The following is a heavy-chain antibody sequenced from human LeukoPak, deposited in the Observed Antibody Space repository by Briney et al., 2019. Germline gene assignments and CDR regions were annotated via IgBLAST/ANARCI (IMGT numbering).Heavy chain of an antibody. CDR3: ARARGYSSGWYLAP. D-gene: IGHD6-19*01. J-gene: IGHJ5*02. CDR1: GGSFSGYY. CDR2: INHSGST. Sequence: SETLSLTCAVYGGSFSGYYWSWIRQPPGEGLEWIGEINHSGSTNYNPSLKSRVTISVDTSKNQFSLKLSSVTAADTAVYYCARARGYSSGWYLAPWGQGTLVTVSS. V-gene: IGHV4-34*01.